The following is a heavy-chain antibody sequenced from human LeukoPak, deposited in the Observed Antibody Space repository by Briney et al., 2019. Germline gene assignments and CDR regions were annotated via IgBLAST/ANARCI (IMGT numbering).Heavy chain of an antibody. CDR3: ARGLGSGWYPPFDY. CDR2: ISSSSSYI. CDR1: GFTFSSYS. J-gene: IGHJ4*02. D-gene: IGHD6-19*01. V-gene: IGHV3-21*01. Sequence: GGSLRLSCAASGFTFSSYSMNWVRQAPGKGLEWVSSISSSSSYIYYADSVKGRFTISRDNAKNSLYLQMNSLRAEDTAVYYCARGLGSGWYPPFDYWGQGTLVTVSS.